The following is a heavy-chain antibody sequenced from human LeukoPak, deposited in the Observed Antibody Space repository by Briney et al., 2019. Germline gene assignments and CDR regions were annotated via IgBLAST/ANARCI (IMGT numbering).Heavy chain of an antibody. V-gene: IGHV1-46*01. D-gene: IGHD3-22*01. Sequence: WASVKVSCKASGYTFTNSYIHWVRQAPGQRLEWTGTINPRGGYTSYAQQFQGRVTMTRDTSTSSVYMELSSLRSEDTAVYYCARDGGAIYYYDSSGYSPTDAFDMWGQGTMVTVSS. CDR3: ARDGGAIYYYDSSGYSPTDAFDM. J-gene: IGHJ3*02. CDR1: GYTFTNSY. CDR2: INPRGGYT.